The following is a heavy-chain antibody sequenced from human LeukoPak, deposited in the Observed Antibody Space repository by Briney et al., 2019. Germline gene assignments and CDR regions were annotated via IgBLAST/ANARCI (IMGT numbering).Heavy chain of an antibody. V-gene: IGHV1-69*05. D-gene: IGHD1-26*01. Sequence: SVKVSCKASGGTFISYAISWVRQAPGQGLEWMGRIIPIFGTANYAQKFQGRGTITTDESTSTAYMELSSLRSEDTAVYYCARDKLVGATIVGNWFDPWGQGTLVTVSS. CDR2: IIPIFGTA. J-gene: IGHJ5*02. CDR3: ARDKLVGATIVGNWFDP. CDR1: GGTFISYA.